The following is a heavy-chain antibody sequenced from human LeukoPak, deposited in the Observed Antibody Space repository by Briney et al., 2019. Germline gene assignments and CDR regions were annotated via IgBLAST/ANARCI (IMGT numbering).Heavy chain of an antibody. CDR2: ISGSGGST. D-gene: IGHD3-10*01. CDR1: GFTFSSYA. Sequence: GGSLRLSCAASGFTFSSYAMSWVRQAPGKGLEWVSGISGSGGSTYYADSVKGRFTISRDNSKNTLYLQMNSLRAEDTAVYYCAKDSVPYYYGSGSYPDYWGQGTLVTVSS. J-gene: IGHJ4*02. CDR3: AKDSVPYYYGSGSYPDY. V-gene: IGHV3-23*01.